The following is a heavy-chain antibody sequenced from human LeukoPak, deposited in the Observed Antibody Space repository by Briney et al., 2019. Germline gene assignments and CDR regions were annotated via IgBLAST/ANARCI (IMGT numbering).Heavy chain of an antibody. CDR3: AKPSNYYGSATDAFDF. CDR1: GYSISSGYY. D-gene: IGHD3-10*01. V-gene: IGHV4-38-2*02. CDR2: IYYSGST. Sequence: SETLSLTCTVSGYSISSGYYWGWIRQPPGKGLEWIGNIYYSGSTYYNPSLKSRVTISVDTSKNPFSLKLNSVTAADTAVYYCAKPSNYYGSATDAFDFWGQGTMVTVSS. J-gene: IGHJ3*01.